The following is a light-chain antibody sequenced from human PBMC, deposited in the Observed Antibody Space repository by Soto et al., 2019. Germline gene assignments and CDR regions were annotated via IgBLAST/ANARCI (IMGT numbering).Light chain of an antibody. V-gene: IGKV1-27*01. CDR2: GIS. J-gene: IGKJ5*01. CDR1: QSFSTY. Sequence: DFQMTQSPSSLSASVGDRVTITCRASQSFSTYLAWYQQKPGKVPKLLISGISTLQSGVPSRFSGSGYGTEFTLTITSLQPEDFATYYCQQLNSFPITFGQGTRLEI. CDR3: QQLNSFPIT.